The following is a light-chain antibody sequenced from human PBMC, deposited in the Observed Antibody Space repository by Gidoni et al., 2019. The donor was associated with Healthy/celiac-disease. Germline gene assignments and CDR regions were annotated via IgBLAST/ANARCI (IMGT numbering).Light chain of an antibody. Sequence: EIVLTQSPGTLSLSPEERATLACRASQSVSRSYLAWYQQKPGQAPRLLIYGASSRATGIPDRFSGSGSGTDFTLTISRLEPEDFAVYYCQQYGSFFGQGTKLEIK. CDR3: QQYGSF. CDR1: QSVSRSY. J-gene: IGKJ2*01. CDR2: GAS. V-gene: IGKV3-20*01.